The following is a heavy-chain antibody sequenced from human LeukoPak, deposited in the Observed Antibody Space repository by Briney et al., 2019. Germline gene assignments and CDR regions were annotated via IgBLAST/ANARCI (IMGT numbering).Heavy chain of an antibody. J-gene: IGHJ6*03. CDR2: INHSGST. D-gene: IGHD3-3*01. CDR3: ARGINYDFWSGYFHYYYMDV. Sequence: PSETLSLTCAVYGGSFSGYYWSWIRQPPGKGREWIGEINHSGSTNYNPSLKSRVTISVDTSKNQFSLKLSSVTAADTAVYYCARGINYDFWSGYFHYYYMDVWGKGTTVTVSS. CDR1: GGSFSGYY. V-gene: IGHV4-34*01.